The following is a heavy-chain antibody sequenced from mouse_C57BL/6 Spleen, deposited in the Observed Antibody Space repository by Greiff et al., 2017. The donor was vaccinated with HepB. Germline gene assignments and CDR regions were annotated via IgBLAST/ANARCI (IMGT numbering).Heavy chain of an antibody. Sequence: EVQLQESGAELVKPGASVKLSCTASGFTIKDYYMHWVKQRTEQGLEWIGRIDPEDGETKYAPKFQGKATITADTSSNTAYLQLSSLTSEDTAVYYCAVITTVVATYWYFDVWGTGTTVTVSS. V-gene: IGHV14-2*01. CDR1: GFTIKDYY. CDR2: IDPEDGET. D-gene: IGHD1-1*01. CDR3: AVITTVVATYWYFDV. J-gene: IGHJ1*03.